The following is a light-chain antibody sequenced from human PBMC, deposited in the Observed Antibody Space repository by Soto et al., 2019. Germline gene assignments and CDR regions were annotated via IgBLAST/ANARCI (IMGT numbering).Light chain of an antibody. CDR1: SSDVGGYNY. CDR3: SSYGGSNTVV. Sequence: QSVLTQPPSASGSPGQSVTISCTGSSSDVGGYNYVSWYQQHPGKAPKLMIYEVSKRPSGVPDRLSGSKSGNTASLTVSGXXAXXXADYYCSSYGGSNTVVFGGGTKVTVL. CDR2: EVS. J-gene: IGLJ2*01. V-gene: IGLV2-8*01.